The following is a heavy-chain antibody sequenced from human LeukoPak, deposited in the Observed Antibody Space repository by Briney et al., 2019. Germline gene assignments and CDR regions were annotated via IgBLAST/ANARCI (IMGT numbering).Heavy chain of an antibody. D-gene: IGHD3-22*01. CDR3: AREYNSGPKQTDAFDI. CDR2: ISGDEIWT. V-gene: IGHV3-74*01. J-gene: IGHJ3*02. Sequence: GGSRRLSCAASGFAFRSYGMHWVRQAPGKGLVWVSRISGDEIWTSYADSVKGRFIISRDNAKDTLYLHMNSLRTEDTAVYYCAREYNSGPKQTDAFDIWGQGTMVTVSS. CDR1: GFAFRSYG.